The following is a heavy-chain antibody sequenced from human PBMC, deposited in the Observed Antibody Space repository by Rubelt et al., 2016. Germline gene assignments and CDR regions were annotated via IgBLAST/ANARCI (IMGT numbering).Heavy chain of an antibody. CDR2: INSDGSST. J-gene: IGHJ5*02. Sequence: INSDGSSTSYADSVKGRFTISRDNAKNSLYLQMNSLRAEDTAVYYCARERERSLNAPSYDFWSGQPDWFDPWGQGTLVTVSS. D-gene: IGHD3-3*01. CDR3: ARERERSLNAPSYDFWSGQPDWFDP. V-gene: IGHV3-74*01.